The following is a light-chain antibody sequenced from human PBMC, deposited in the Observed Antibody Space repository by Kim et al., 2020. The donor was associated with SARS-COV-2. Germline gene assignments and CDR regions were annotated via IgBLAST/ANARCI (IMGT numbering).Light chain of an antibody. CDR2: RDT. J-gene: IGLJ3*02. CDR3: QVWDSSTGV. CDR1: NVGSEN. Sequence: SVALGQTARITCGEYNVGSENVHGYQQKPGQAPVLVIYRDTNRPSGIPERFSGSNSGNTATLTITRAQAGDEADYYCQVWDSSTGVFGGGTQLAVL. V-gene: IGLV3-9*01.